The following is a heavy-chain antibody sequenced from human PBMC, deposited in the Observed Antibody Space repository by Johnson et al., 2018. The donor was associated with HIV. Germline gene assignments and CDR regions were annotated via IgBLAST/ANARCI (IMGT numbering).Heavy chain of an antibody. D-gene: IGHD6-19*01. CDR1: GFTFSSYA. V-gene: IGHV3-30-3*01. CDR3: ASCSKQWLVRPNAFDI. Sequence: QEQLVESGGGLVQPGGSLRLSCAASGFTFSSYAMHWVRQAPGKGLEWVAVISYDGSNKYYADSVKGRFTISRDNSKNTLYLQMNSLRAEDTAVYYCASCSKQWLVRPNAFDIWGQGTMVTVSS. J-gene: IGHJ3*02. CDR2: ISYDGSNK.